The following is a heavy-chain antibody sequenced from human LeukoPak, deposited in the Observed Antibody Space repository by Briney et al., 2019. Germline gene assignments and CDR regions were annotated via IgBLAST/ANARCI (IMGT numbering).Heavy chain of an antibody. J-gene: IGHJ3*02. V-gene: IGHV4-34*01. CDR2: INHDGST. CDR3: ARVRRGYCSSTSCYAFDI. Sequence: KPSETLSLTCAVYGGSLSGYYWSWIRQPPGKGLEWIGEINHDGSTNYNPSLKSRVTISVDTSKNHFSLRLSSVTAADTAVYYCARVRRGYCSSTSCYAFDIWGQGTMVTVSS. CDR1: GGSLSGYY. D-gene: IGHD2-2*01.